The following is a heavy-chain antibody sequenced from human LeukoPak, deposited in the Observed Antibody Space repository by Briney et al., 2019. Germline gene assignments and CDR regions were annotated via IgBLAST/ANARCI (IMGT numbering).Heavy chain of an antibody. CDR1: GGSISSYY. V-gene: IGHV4-59*01. J-gene: IGHJ3*01. Sequence: PSETLSLTCTVSGGSISSYYWGWIRQPPRKGLEWIGYIYYSGSTNYNPSLKSRVTISVDTSKNQFSLKLSSVTAADTAVYYCAREVGLYASIGYRDWGERRMVTVSS. CDR3: AREVGLYASIGYRD. D-gene: IGHD3-22*01. CDR2: IYYSGST.